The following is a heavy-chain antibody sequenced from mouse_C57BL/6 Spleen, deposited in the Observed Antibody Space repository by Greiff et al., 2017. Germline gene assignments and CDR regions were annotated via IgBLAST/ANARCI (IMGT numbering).Heavy chain of an antibody. CDR3: AREDYDRYFDV. J-gene: IGHJ1*03. Sequence: EVKLVESGGGLVKPGGSLKLSCAASGFTFSDYGMHWVRQAPEKGLEWVAYISSGSSTIYYADTVKGRFTISRDNAKNTLFLQMTSLRSEDTAMYYCAREDYDRYFDVWGTGTTVTVSS. CDR1: GFTFSDYG. CDR2: ISSGSSTI. D-gene: IGHD2-4*01. V-gene: IGHV5-17*01.